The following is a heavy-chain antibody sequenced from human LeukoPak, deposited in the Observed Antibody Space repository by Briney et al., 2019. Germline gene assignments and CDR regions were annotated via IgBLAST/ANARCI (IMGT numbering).Heavy chain of an antibody. CDR3: AKRGVVIRVILVGFHKAAYYFDS. V-gene: IGHV3-23*01. CDR1: GITLSNYG. D-gene: IGHD3-22*01. J-gene: IGHJ4*02. Sequence: GGSLRLSCAVSGITLSNYGMSWVRQAPGKGLEWVAGISDSGGSTSYADSVKGRFTISRDNPKNTLYLQMNSLRAEDTAVCICAKRGVVIRVILVGFHKAAYYFDSWGQGALVTVSS. CDR2: ISDSGGST.